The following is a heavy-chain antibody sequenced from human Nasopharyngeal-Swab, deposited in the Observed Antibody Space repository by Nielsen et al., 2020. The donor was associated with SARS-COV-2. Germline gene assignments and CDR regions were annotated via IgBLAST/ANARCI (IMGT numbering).Heavy chain of an antibody. J-gene: IGHJ4*02. CDR2: ISGSGGST. Sequence: WIRQPPGKGLEWVSAISGSGGSTYYADSVKGRFTTSRDNSKNTLYLQMNSLRAEDTAVYYCASSVAGTGSVYFDYWGQGTLVTVSS. V-gene: IGHV3-23*01. D-gene: IGHD6-19*01. CDR3: ASSVAGTGSVYFDY.